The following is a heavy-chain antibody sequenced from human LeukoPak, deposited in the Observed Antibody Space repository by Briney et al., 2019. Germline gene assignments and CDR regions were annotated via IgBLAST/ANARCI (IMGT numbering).Heavy chain of an antibody. V-gene: IGHV3-30*18. CDR3: AKGYSGYDWSLVDY. D-gene: IGHD5-12*01. CDR1: GHTFSSYG. Sequence: GGSLRLSCAASGHTFSSYGMHWVRQAPGKGLEWVAVISYDGSNKYYTDSVKGRFTISRDNSKNTLYLQMNSLRAEDTAAYYCAKGYSGYDWSLVDYWGQGTLVTVSS. J-gene: IGHJ4*02. CDR2: ISYDGSNK.